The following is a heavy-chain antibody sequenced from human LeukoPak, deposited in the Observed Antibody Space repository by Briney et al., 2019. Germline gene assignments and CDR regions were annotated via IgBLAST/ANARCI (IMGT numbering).Heavy chain of an antibody. V-gene: IGHV1-46*01. D-gene: IGHD5-24*01. CDR1: GYTFTNYY. J-gene: IGHJ4*02. CDR3: ARALENGYNYKNNIFDY. CDR2: INPSGGST. Sequence: ASVRVSCKASGYTFTNYYIQWVRQAPGQGLEWMGIINPSGGSTSYAQKFQGRVTMTRDTSTSTVYMELSSLRSEDTAVYYCARALENGYNYKNNIFDYWGQGTLVTVSS.